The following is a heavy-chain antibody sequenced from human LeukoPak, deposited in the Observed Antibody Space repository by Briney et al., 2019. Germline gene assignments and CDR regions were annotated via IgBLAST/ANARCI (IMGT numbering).Heavy chain of an antibody. J-gene: IGHJ5*02. V-gene: IGHV1-2*02. D-gene: IGHD6-19*01. CDR2: INPTSFGT. CDR1: GYTFTGYY. Sequence: ASVKVSCKASGYTFTGYYIHWLRQATGQGLEWMGWINPTSFGTKYEQKFQGRVTMTRDTSISTDYMELSDLRSDDTAVYYCARFRGSGWYSFDLWGQGTLVTVSS. CDR3: ARFRGSGWYSFDL.